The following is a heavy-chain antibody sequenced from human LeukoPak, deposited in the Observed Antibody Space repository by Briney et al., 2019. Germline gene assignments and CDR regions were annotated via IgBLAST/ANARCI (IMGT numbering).Heavy chain of an antibody. CDR3: TLPLRDVFDI. V-gene: IGHV3-53*01. J-gene: IGHJ3*02. CDR1: GFTVSDNC. Sequence: GGSLRLSCAASGFTVSDNCMSWVRQAPGKGLEWVSTIYSAGSTNYADSVKGRFTISRDNSKNTLYLQMSSLRAEDTAVYYCTLPLRDVFDIWGQGTMVTVSS. CDR2: IYSAGST.